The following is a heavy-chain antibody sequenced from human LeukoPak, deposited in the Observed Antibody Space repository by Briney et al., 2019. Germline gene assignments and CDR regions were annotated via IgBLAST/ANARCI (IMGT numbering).Heavy chain of an antibody. D-gene: IGHD4-17*01. Sequence: SETLSLTCTVSGGSISSHFWSWIRQPPGKGLEWIAYIYYSGSTDYNPSLKSRVTISVDTSKNQFSLKLSSVTAADTAVYYCARQNMTTADAFDIWGQGTMVTVSS. V-gene: IGHV4-59*08. CDR3: ARQNMTTADAFDI. J-gene: IGHJ3*02. CDR1: GGSISSHF. CDR2: IYYSGST.